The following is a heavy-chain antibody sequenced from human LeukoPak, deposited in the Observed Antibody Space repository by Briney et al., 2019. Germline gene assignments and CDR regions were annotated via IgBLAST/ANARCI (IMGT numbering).Heavy chain of an antibody. CDR3: ARDLGSYQDY. CDR1: GFTFSSYS. Sequence: GGSLRLSCAASGFTFSSYSMNWVRQAPGKGLEWVSSISSSSSYIYYADSVKGRFPISRDNAKNSLYLQMNSLRAEDTAVYYCARDLGSYQDYWGQGTLVTVSS. V-gene: IGHV3-21*01. D-gene: IGHD5-18*01. CDR2: ISSSSSYI. J-gene: IGHJ4*02.